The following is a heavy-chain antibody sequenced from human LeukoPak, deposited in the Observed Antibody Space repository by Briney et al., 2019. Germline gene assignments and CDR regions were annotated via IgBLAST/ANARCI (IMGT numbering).Heavy chain of an antibody. CDR1: GYTFTGYY. D-gene: IGHD3-22*01. CDR2: INPNNGGT. Sequence: GASVKVSCKASGYTFTGYYIHWVRQAPGQGLEWMGRINPNNGGTNYAQKFQGRVTMTRDMSMSTAYMELSRLRSVDTAVYYCAGEDNSSGYRPFDIWGQETMVTVPS. V-gene: IGHV1-2*06. CDR3: AGEDNSSGYRPFDI. J-gene: IGHJ3*02.